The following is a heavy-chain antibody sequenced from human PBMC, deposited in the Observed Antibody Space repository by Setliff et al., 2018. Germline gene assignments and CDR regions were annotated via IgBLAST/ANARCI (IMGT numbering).Heavy chain of an antibody. V-gene: IGHV1-3*01. D-gene: IGHD5-18*01. J-gene: IGHJ4*02. CDR3: ARARGYSYGPFDY. CDR1: GYTFTSYA. Sequence: ASVKVSCQASGYTFTSYAMHWVRQAPGQRLEWMGWINAGNGNTKDSQKFQGRVTITRDTSASTAYMELSSLRAEDTAVYSCARARGYSYGPFDYWGQGTLVTVSS. CDR2: INAGNGNT.